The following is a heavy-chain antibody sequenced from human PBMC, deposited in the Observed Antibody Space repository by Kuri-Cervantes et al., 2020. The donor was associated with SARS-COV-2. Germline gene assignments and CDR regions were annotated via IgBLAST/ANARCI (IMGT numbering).Heavy chain of an antibody. CDR2: ISYDGNNK. D-gene: IGHD3-10*01. V-gene: IGHV3-30-3*01. Sequence: GGSLRLSCVGSTFTFNSNPIHWVRQAPGKGLEWVAVISYDGNNKFYADSVKGRFTISRDDSKNTLYLQMNSLRPEDTAVYYCRGWFGELSISYYKYYGVDVWGQGTTVTVSS. CDR1: TFTFNSNP. CDR3: RGWFGELSISYYKYYGVDV. J-gene: IGHJ6*02.